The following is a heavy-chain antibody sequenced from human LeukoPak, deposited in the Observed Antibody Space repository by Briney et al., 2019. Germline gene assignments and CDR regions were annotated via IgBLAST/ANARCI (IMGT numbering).Heavy chain of an antibody. D-gene: IGHD2-2*01. J-gene: IGHJ6*02. V-gene: IGHV4-39*07. CDR2: IYYSGST. CDR1: GGSISSSSYY. Sequence: SETLSLTCTVSGGSISSSSYYWGWIRQPPGKGLEWIGSIYYSGSTYYNPSFKSRVTISVDTSKNQFSLKLSSVTAADTAVYYCAREVVPAATRWDYYGMDVWGQGTTVTVSS. CDR3: AREVVPAATRWDYYGMDV.